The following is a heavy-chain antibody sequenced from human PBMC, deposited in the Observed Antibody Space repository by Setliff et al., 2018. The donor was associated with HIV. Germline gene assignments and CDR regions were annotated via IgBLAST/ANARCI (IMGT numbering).Heavy chain of an antibody. CDR1: GFAFSTYA. J-gene: IGHJ6*03. V-gene: IGHV3-23*01. CDR3: AKNARDYYYYMDV. Sequence: GGSLRLSCAASGFAFSTYAMSWVRQAPGKGLEWVSAISDSGGGTYYADSVKGRCTISRDNSKNTLYLQMNSLRTEDTAVYYCAKNARDYYYYMDVWGKGTTVTVSS. CDR2: ISDSGGGT.